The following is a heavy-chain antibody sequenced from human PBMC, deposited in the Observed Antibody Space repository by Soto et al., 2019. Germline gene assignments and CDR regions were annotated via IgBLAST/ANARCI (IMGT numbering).Heavy chain of an antibody. D-gene: IGHD6-6*01. CDR1: GGSISSYY. V-gene: IGHV4-59*12. J-gene: IGHJ4*02. CDR3: ARFKGIAARRFDY. CDR2: IYYSGST. Sequence: SETLSLTCTVSGGSISSYYWSWIRQPPGKGLEWIGYIYYSGSTNYNPSLKSRVTISVDTSKNQFSLKLSSVTAADTAVHYCARFKGIAARRFDYWGQGTLVTVSS.